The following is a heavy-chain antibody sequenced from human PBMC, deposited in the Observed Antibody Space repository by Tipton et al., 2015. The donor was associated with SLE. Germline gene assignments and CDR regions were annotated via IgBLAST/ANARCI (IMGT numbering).Heavy chain of an antibody. V-gene: IGHV4-34*01. D-gene: IGHD3-3*01. J-gene: IGHJ4*02. CDR3: ARGNEVTISFDY. CDR1: GGSFSGYY. CDR2: INHSGST. Sequence: TLSLTCAVYGGSFSGYYWSWIRQPPGKGLEWIGEINHSGSTNYNPSLKSRVTISVDTSKNQFSLKLSSVTAADTAVYYCARGNEVTISFDYWGQGTLVTVSS.